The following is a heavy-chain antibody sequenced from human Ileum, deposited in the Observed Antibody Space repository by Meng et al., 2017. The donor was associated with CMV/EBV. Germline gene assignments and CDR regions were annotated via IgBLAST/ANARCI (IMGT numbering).Heavy chain of an antibody. D-gene: IGHD1-26*01. CDR1: GYTYNRIG. J-gene: IGHJ4*02. CDR3: ARGLPNLAGATGFDF. Sequence: VTSCTEVKRPVVSIKLSCKVSGYTYNRIGISGVRPAPGHVLEWMGCISPYSRHTRTAQKFSDRVIMSTDVSTGTAYLELRSLRGDDTAIYYCARGLPNLAGATGFDFWGQGTLVTVSS. V-gene: IGHV1-18*01. CDR2: ISPYSRHT.